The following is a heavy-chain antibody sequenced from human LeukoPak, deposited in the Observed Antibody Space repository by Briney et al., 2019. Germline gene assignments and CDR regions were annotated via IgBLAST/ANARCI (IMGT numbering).Heavy chain of an antibody. CDR3: ARVGYQLNAKGGYYYYMDV. D-gene: IGHD2-2*01. CDR1: GGSISSGGHY. Sequence: SETLSLTCTVSGGSISSGGHYWSWIRQPAGKGLEWIGRIYTSGSTNYNPSLKSRVTISVDTSKNQFSLKLSSVTAADTAVYYCARVGYQLNAKGGYYYYMDVWGKGTTVTVSS. J-gene: IGHJ6*03. CDR2: IYTSGST. V-gene: IGHV4-61*02.